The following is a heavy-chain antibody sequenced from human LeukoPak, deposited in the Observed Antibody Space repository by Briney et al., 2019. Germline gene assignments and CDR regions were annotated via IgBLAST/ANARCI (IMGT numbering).Heavy chain of an antibody. CDR3: ARDLLTDSVFYASGPPWFDP. Sequence: ASVKVSCKASGYTFTGYYMHWVRQAPGQGLEWMGRIIPILGIANYAQKFQGRVTITADKSTSTAYMEMRSLRSDDTAVYYCARDLLTDSVFYASGPPWFDPWGQGTLITVSS. V-gene: IGHV1-69*04. D-gene: IGHD3-10*01. CDR1: GYTFTGYY. J-gene: IGHJ5*02. CDR2: IIPILGIA.